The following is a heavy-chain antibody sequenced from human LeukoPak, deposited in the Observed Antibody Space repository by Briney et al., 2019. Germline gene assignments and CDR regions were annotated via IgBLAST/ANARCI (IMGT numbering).Heavy chain of an antibody. D-gene: IGHD3-10*01. CDR1: GGTFSSYT. Sequence: AASVKVSCKASGGTFSSYTISWVRQAPGQGLEWMGRIIPILGIANYAQKFQGRVTITADKSTSTAYMELSSLRSEDTAVYYCATVDDLEFRYYFDYWGQGTLVTVSS. CDR2: IIPILGIA. V-gene: IGHV1-69*02. J-gene: IGHJ4*02. CDR3: ATVDDLEFRYYFDY.